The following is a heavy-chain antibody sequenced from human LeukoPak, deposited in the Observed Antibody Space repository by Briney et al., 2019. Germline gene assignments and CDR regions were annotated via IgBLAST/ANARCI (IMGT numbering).Heavy chain of an antibody. J-gene: IGHJ5*02. CDR3: AKEGYSNGPDP. Sequence: GASVKVSCKASGYTLTDHYMHWLRQTRGHGLEWMGWINPTNGVAVYGQAFQGRVTMTRDTSISTVYMELTNLRSDDTGVYYCAKEGYSNGPDPWGPGSLVTVSS. V-gene: IGHV1-2*02. D-gene: IGHD5-12*01. CDR2: INPTNGVA. CDR1: GYTLTDHY.